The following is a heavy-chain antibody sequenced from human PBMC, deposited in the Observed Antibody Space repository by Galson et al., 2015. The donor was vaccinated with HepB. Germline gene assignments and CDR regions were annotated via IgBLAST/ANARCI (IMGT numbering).Heavy chain of an antibody. J-gene: IGHJ6*02. Sequence: SLRLSCAASGFSFSSYAMHWVRQAPGKWLEGVALISYDGNNKYYADSVKGRFTISRDNSKNTLYLQMNSLIPEDTAVYYCARSAYSGWSYYYYYGMDVWGQGTTVTVSS. CDR2: ISYDGNNK. CDR3: ARSAYSGWSYYYYYGMDV. CDR1: GFSFSSYA. V-gene: IGHV3-30-3*01. D-gene: IGHD6-19*01.